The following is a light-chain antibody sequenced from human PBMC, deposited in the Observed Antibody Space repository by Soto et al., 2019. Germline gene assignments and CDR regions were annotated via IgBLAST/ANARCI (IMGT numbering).Light chain of an antibody. CDR3: QQYGSSRT. Sequence: EIVLTQSPGTLSLSPGQRATLSCRASQSLSSSYLAWYQQKPGQAPRLLIYGASTRANGIPDRFSGSGSGTDFTLTINTLEPDDFAVYYCQQYGSSRTFGQGTTVEIK. CDR1: QSLSSSY. CDR2: GAS. V-gene: IGKV3-20*01. J-gene: IGKJ1*01.